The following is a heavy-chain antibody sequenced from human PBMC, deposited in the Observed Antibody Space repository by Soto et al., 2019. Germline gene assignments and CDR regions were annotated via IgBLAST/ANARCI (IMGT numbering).Heavy chain of an antibody. CDR2: INPSGGST. V-gene: IGHV1-46*01. Sequence: QVQLVQSGAEVKKPGASVKVSCKASGYTFTSYYMHWVRQAPGQGLEWMGIINPSGGSTSYAQKFQGRVPITVDTATSTVYMERGSLRSEDTAVYYCAGEGPSASSWRYYYYGMDVWGQGTTVTVSS. CDR3: AGEGPSASSWRYYYYGMDV. CDR1: GYTFTSYY. J-gene: IGHJ6*02. D-gene: IGHD6-13*01.